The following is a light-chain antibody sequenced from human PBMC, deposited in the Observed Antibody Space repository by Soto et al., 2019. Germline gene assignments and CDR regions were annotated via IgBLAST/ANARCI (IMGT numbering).Light chain of an antibody. Sequence: QLIPPSSFLSASVGHSVTITCPPGQGISSYLAWYQQKPGKAPKLLIYAASTLQSGVPSRFCGSGSGTEFTLAISSLQHEDFATYYCIQLNSNPLTLGGGTKVDIK. CDR1: QGISSY. J-gene: IGKJ4*01. V-gene: IGKV1-9*01. CDR2: AAS. CDR3: IQLNSNPLT.